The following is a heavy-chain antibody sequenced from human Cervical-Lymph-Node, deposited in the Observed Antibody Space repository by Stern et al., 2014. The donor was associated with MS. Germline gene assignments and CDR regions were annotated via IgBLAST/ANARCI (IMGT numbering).Heavy chain of an antibody. Sequence: VQLAESGGGVVQPGRPLRLTCTVSGFTFSSYGMPWVRQAPGKGLDGVXVISYDGSDTYYAESVKGRFTISRDNSKNTLYLEMRSLRPEDTAVYYCVKRGITEVRGVRLGDYWGPGTLVIVSS. CDR3: VKRGITEVRGVRLGDY. J-gene: IGHJ4*02. D-gene: IGHD3-10*01. V-gene: IGHV3-30*18. CDR1: GFTFSSYG. CDR2: ISYDGSDT.